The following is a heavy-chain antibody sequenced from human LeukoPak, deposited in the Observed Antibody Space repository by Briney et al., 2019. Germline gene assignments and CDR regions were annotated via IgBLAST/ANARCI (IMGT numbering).Heavy chain of an antibody. CDR1: GFTFSTYS. D-gene: IGHD3-10*01. CDR2: ISSSSTTT. J-gene: IGHJ4*02. Sequence: PGGSLRLSCAASGFTFSTYSMNWVRQAPGKGLEWVSYISSSSTTTYYADSVKGRFTISRDNAENSLYLQMNSLRDEDTAVYYCARGMEVSGSGSYYGDYWGQGTLVTVSS. V-gene: IGHV3-48*02. CDR3: ARGMEVSGSGSYYGDY.